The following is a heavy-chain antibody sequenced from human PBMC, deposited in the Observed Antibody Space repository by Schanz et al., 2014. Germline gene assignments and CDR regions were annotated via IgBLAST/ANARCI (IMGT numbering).Heavy chain of an antibody. D-gene: IGHD3-10*01. V-gene: IGHV1-18*01. CDR2: ISPYNGNT. Sequence: QVLQVQSGSELKKPGTSVKVSCKASGYTFTSYGISWVRQAPGQGLEWMGWISPYNGNTNYAQKLQDRVTMTRNTSISTAYMELNSLTSEDTAVYYCARVSMEFERGKSYYYYMDVWGRGTTXTVSS. J-gene: IGHJ6*03. CDR1: GYTFTSYG. CDR3: ARVSMEFERGKSYYYYMDV.